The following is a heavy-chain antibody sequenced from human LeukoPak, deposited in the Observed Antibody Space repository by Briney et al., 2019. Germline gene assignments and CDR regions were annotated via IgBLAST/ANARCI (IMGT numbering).Heavy chain of an antibody. Sequence: PSETLSLTCTVSGGSISSYYWSWIRQPPGKGLEWIGYIYYSGSTNYNPSLKSRVTISVDTSKNQFSLKLSSVTAADTAVYYCARDRGDSTPFGYWGQGTLVTVSS. CDR2: IYYSGST. CDR3: ARDRGDSTPFGY. V-gene: IGHV4-59*01. D-gene: IGHD4-17*01. CDR1: GGSISSYY. J-gene: IGHJ4*02.